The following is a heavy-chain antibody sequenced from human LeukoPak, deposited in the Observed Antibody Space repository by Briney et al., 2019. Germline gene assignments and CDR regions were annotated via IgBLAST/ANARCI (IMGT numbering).Heavy chain of an antibody. V-gene: IGHV4-4*07. CDR1: GGSISSYY. D-gene: IGHD3-10*01. CDR3: ASMSLYGSGSYLDY. CDR2: IYTSGST. Sequence: SETLSLTCTVSGGSISSYYWSWIRQPAGKGLEWIGRIYTSGSTNYNPSLKSRVTMSVDTSKNQFSLKLSSVTAADTAVYYCASMSLYGSGSYLDYWGQGTLVTVPS. J-gene: IGHJ4*02.